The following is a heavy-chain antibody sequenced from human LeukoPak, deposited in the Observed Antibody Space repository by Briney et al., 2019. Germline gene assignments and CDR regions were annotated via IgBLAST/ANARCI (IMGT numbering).Heavy chain of an antibody. CDR2: ISGSGGST. Sequence: GGSLRLSCAASGFTFSNYAMSWVRQAPGKGLEWVSAISGSGGSTYYADSVKGRFTISRDYSKNTLYLQMNRLRAEDTAVYYCAKDGGNCDFWSGYTFDYWGQGTLVTVSS. CDR3: AKDGGNCDFWSGYTFDY. J-gene: IGHJ4*02. D-gene: IGHD3-3*01. V-gene: IGHV3-23*01. CDR1: GFTFSNYA.